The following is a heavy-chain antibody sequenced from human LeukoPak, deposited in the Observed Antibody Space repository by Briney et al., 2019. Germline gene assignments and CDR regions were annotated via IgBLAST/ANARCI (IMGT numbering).Heavy chain of an antibody. CDR3: ASSMVRGVIAFDY. J-gene: IGHJ4*02. CDR1: GGSISSYY. Sequence: SETLSLTCNVSGGSISSYYWSWIRQPPGKGLEWIGYIYYSGSTNYNPSLKSRVTISVDTSKNQFSLKLSSVTAADTAVYYCASSMVRGVIAFDYWGQGTLVTVSS. D-gene: IGHD3-10*01. V-gene: IGHV4-59*12. CDR2: IYYSGST.